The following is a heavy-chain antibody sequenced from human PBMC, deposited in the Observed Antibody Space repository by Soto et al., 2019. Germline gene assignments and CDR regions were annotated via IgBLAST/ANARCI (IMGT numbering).Heavy chain of an antibody. CDR2: INHSGST. CDR3: ARGWYGDFEY. Sequence: SETLSLTCAVYGGSFSGYYWSWIRQPPGKGLEWIGEINHSGSTNYNPSLKSRATISVDTSKNQFSLKLSSVTAADTAVYYCARGWYGDFEYWGQGTLVTVSS. V-gene: IGHV4-34*01. D-gene: IGHD4-17*01. CDR1: GGSFSGYY. J-gene: IGHJ4*02.